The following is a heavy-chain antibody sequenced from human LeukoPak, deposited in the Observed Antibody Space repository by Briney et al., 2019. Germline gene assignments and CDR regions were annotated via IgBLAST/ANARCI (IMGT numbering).Heavy chain of an antibody. CDR1: GFIFNHHA. J-gene: IGHJ4*02. D-gene: IGHD4-11*01. Sequence: GGSLRLSCAASGFIFNHHAMHWVRQAPGKGLQWVAVICSDKSNRFYADSVRGRFTISRDDSRKTVYLHMERLTAEDTAIYYCAKDAQRGFDYSNSLEYWGQGALDRVAS. CDR2: ICSDKSNR. V-gene: IGHV3-33*06. CDR3: AKDAQRGFDYSNSLEY.